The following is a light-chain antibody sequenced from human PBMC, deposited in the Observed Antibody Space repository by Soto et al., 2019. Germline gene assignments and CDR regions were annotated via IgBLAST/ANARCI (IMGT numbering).Light chain of an antibody. CDR2: WAS. V-gene: IGKV4-1*01. Sequence: DIVMTQSPDSLAVSLGERATIKCKSSQSLLYNVNNKNYLGWYQQKAGQPPKLLLYWASYRESGVPDRFSGSGSGTDFALTISRLEPEDFAVYYCQQNDSSPSWTFGQGTKVDIK. J-gene: IGKJ1*01. CDR3: QQNDSSPSWT. CDR1: QSLLYNVNNKNY.